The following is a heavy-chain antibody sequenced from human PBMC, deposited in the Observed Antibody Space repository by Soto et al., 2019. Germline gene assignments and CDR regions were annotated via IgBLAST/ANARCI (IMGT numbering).Heavy chain of an antibody. Sequence: SETLSLTCAVYGGSFSGYYWSWIRQPPGKGLEWIGEINHSGSTNYNPSLKSRVTISVDTSKNQFSLKLSSVTAADTAVYYCARGPRTFDVVVVAANMRNNWFDPWGQGTLVTVSS. V-gene: IGHV4-34*01. CDR2: INHSGST. J-gene: IGHJ5*02. CDR1: GGSFSGYY. CDR3: ARGPRTFDVVVVAANMRNNWFDP. D-gene: IGHD2-15*01.